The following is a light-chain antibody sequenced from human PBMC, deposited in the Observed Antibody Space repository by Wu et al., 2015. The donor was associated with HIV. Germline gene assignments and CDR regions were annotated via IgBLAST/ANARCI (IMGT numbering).Light chain of an antibody. CDR1: QDINTY. Sequence: DIQLTQSPSFLSASVGDRVTITCRASQDINTYLAWFQQKPGKAPKLLIYSASSLQSGVPSGFSGSGSGTEFTLTISSLQPDDFATYYCQQYESFPGFGQGTKVEIK. J-gene: IGKJ1*01. V-gene: IGKV1-9*01. CDR3: QQYESFPG. CDR2: SAS.